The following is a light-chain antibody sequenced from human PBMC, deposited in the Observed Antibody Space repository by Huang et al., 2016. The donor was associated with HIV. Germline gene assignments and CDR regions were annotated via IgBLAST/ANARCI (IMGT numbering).Light chain of an antibody. J-gene: IGKJ4*01. CDR3: QQYYSMWLT. CDR1: QGISNS. Sequence: DIQMTQSPSSLSASVGDRVTITCRASQGISNSLAWYQQKPGEAPKLLLHAASRLESWVPSKFSGSGSGTDYTLTIISLQPEDFATYYCQQYYSMWLTFGGGTKVEIK. CDR2: AAS. V-gene: IGKV1-NL1*01.